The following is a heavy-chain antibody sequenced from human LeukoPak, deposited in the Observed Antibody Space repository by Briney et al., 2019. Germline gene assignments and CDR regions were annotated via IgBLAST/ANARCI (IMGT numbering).Heavy chain of an antibody. V-gene: IGHV1-8*01. J-gene: IGHJ4*02. Sequence: ASVKVSCKASGYTFTSYDINWVRQATGQGPEWMGWMSPNSGNTGYAQKFQDRVTVTSDTSTSTVHMELRSLRSDDSAVYYCARGAHQHSDSWGQGTLVSVSS. CDR3: ARGAHQHSDS. CDR2: MSPNSGNT. CDR1: GYTFTSYD. D-gene: IGHD2-2*01.